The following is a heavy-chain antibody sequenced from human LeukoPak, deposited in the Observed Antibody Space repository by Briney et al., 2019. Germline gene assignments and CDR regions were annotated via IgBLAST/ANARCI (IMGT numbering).Heavy chain of an antibody. CDR1: GYTFTSYY. V-gene: IGHV1-46*01. Sequence: GASVKVSCKASGYTFTSYYMHWVRQAPGQGLEWMGIINPSGGSTSYAQKFQGRVTMTRDMSTSTVYMELSSLRSEDTAVYYCARVSTFWNFDYWGQGTLVTVSS. CDR3: ARVSTFWNFDY. CDR2: INPSGGST. J-gene: IGHJ4*02. D-gene: IGHD5/OR15-5a*01.